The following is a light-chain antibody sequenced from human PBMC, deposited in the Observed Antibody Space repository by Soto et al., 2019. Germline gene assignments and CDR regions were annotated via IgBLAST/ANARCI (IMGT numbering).Light chain of an antibody. V-gene: IGKV3-20*01. CDR2: GAS. CDR1: QSVSSIY. Sequence: IVLTQSPGTLSLSPGERATLSCRASQSVSSIYLAWYQQKPGQAPRLLIYGASSRPTGIPDRFSGSGSGTDFTLTISRLEPEDFAVDDGQQYGYAPWTFGQGTKVDIK. J-gene: IGKJ1*01. CDR3: QQYGYAPWT.